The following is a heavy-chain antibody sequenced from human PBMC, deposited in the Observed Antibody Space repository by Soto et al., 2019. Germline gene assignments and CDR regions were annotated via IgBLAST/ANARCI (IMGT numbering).Heavy chain of an antibody. CDR3: STRAYDTNGYYRFDP. Sequence: SLTCAVYGGSFSGHSWTRIRQSPGKGLEWIGDINHSGRVNYSPSLKSRVTISLDTSKNQFSLTLSAVTAADTAMYYCSTRAYDTNGYYRFDPWGQGTMVTVSS. D-gene: IGHD3-22*01. J-gene: IGHJ5*01. CDR2: INHSGRV. CDR1: GGSFSGHS. V-gene: IGHV4-34*01.